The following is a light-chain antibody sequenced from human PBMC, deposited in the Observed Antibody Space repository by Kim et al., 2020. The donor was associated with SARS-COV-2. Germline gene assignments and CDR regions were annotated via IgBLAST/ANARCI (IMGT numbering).Light chain of an antibody. V-gene: IGLV1-44*01. CDR3: AAWDDSLNGMV. Sequence: TPGQRVTISCSGSSSNIGRVNRYQHLPRTAPKLLIYGYNQRPSGVPDRFSGSRSGTSASLAISGLQSENEAHYYCAAWDDSLNGMVFGGGTQLTV. J-gene: IGLJ2*01. CDR2: GYN. CDR1: SSNIGR.